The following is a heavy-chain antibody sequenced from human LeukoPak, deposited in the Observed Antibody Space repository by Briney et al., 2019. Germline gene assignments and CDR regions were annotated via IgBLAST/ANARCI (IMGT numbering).Heavy chain of an antibody. CDR3: ARGIGYYDSSGYPYFDY. D-gene: IGHD3-22*01. CDR2: INHSEST. V-gene: IGHV4-34*01. CDR1: GASFSGYY. Sequence: TSETLSLTCAVYGASFSGYYWSWIRLPPGEGLEWIGDINHSESTNYNPSLKSRVTISLDTSKNQFSLKLSSVTAADTAVYYCARGIGYYDSSGYPYFDYWGQGTLVTVSS. J-gene: IGHJ4*02.